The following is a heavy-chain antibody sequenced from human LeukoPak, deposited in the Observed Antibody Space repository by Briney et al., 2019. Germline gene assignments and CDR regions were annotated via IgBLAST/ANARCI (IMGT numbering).Heavy chain of an antibody. V-gene: IGHV3-30*02. Sequence: GGSLRLSCAASGFTFHNYGIHWVRQAPGKGLECVTFIRYDGSDEYYADSVKGRFTISRDNSKSTLYLQMNSLRPEDTAMYYCAKVRGLAAGSESFDYWGQGTLVTVSS. CDR1: GFTFHNYG. D-gene: IGHD6-13*01. CDR3: AKVRGLAAGSESFDY. J-gene: IGHJ4*02. CDR2: IRYDGSDE.